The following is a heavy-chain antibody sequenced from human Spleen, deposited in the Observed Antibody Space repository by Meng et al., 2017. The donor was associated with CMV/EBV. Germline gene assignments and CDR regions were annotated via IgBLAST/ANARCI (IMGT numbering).Heavy chain of an antibody. CDR3: ARDGAGLRLGELSSPFDY. D-gene: IGHD3-16*02. V-gene: IGHV4-39*07. Sequence: QWQLQESGPGLLKPSETLSLTCTVSGGSISSSSYYWGWIRQPPGKGLEWIGSIYYSGSTYYNPSLKSRVTISVDTSKNQFSLKLSSVTAADTAVYYCARDGAGLRLGELSSPFDYWGQGTLVTVSS. CDR2: IYYSGST. CDR1: GGSISSSSYY. J-gene: IGHJ4*02.